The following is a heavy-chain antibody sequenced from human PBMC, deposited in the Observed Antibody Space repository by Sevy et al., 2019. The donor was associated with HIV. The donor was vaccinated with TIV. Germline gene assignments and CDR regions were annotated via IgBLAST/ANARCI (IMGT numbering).Heavy chain of an antibody. CDR2: ISSSGSTI. V-gene: IGHV3-11*01. CDR1: RFTFSDYY. CDR3: AREMEGVPGRAFDI. J-gene: IGHJ3*02. D-gene: IGHD6-19*01. Sequence: GWSLRLSCAASRFTFSDYYMSWIRQAPGKGLEWLSYISSSGSTIYYADSVKGRFTISRDNAKNSLYLQMNSLRAEDTAVYYCAREMEGVPGRAFDIWGQGTMVTVSS.